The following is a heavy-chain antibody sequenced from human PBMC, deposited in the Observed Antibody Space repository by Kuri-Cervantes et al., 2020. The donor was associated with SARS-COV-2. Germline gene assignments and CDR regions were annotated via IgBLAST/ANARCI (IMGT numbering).Heavy chain of an antibody. CDR1: GFTFSSYD. Sequence: GGSLRLSCAASGFTFSSYDMHWVRQATGKGLEWVSAIGTAGDTYYPGSVKGQFTISRENAKNSLYLQMNSLKTEDTAVYYCTKDDFWSGYSDYWGQGTLVTVSS. D-gene: IGHD3-3*01. CDR3: TKDDFWSGYSDY. J-gene: IGHJ4*02. V-gene: IGHV3-13*01. CDR2: IGTAGDT.